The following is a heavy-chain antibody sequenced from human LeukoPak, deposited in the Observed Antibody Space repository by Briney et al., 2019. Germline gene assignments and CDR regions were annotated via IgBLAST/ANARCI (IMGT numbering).Heavy chain of an antibody. D-gene: IGHD3-10*01. V-gene: IGHV3-30*18. J-gene: IGHJ4*02. CDR2: ISYDGSNK. CDR3: AKGGTYYYGSGSPNPLYY. CDR1: GFTVSSNY. Sequence: GGSLRLSCAASGFTVSSNYMSWVRQAPGKGLEWVAVISYDGSNKYYADSVKGRFTISRGNSESTLYLQMNSLRAEDTAVYYCAKGGTYYYGSGSPNPLYYWGQGTLVTVSS.